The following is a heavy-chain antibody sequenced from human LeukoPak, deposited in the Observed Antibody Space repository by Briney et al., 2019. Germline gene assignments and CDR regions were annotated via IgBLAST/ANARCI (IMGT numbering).Heavy chain of an antibody. D-gene: IGHD3-22*01. V-gene: IGHV4-34*01. CDR1: GGSFSGYY. Sequence: PETLSLTCAVYGGSFSGYYWSWIRQPPGKGLEWIGEINHSGSTNYNPSLKSRVTISVDTSKNQFSLKLSSVTAADTAVYYCARGSYYDSSGYYYPFNYYYYYYMDVWGKGTTVTVSS. CDR2: INHSGST. CDR3: ARGSYYDSSGYYYPFNYYYYYYMDV. J-gene: IGHJ6*03.